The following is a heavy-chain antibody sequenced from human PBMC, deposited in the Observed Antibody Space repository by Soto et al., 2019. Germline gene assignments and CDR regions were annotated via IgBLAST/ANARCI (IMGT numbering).Heavy chain of an antibody. CDR3: TRPRVAVAGTVVY. D-gene: IGHD6-19*01. J-gene: IGHJ4*02. CDR1: GFTFGDYA. CDR2: IRSKAYGGTT. V-gene: IGHV3-49*03. Sequence: GGSLRLSCTASGFTFGDYAMSWFRQAPGKGLEWVGFIRSKAYGGTTEYAASVKGRFTISRDDSKSIAYLQMNSLKTEDTAVYYCTRPRVAVAGTVVYWGQGTLVTVSS.